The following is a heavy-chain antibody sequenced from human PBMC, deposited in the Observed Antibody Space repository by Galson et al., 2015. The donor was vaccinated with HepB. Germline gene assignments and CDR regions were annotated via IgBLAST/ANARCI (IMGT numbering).Heavy chain of an antibody. V-gene: IGHV3-23*01. Sequence: SLRLSCAASGIALSSYAVNWVRQAPGKGLEWVSSLSASGDSIFYADSVKGRFTVSRDNSKNTVFLQMNSLRAEDTAVYFCARGYSSTWYPVFDFWGQGTMVTVSS. CDR3: ARGYSSTWYPVFDF. D-gene: IGHD6-13*01. CDR1: GIALSSYA. J-gene: IGHJ3*01. CDR2: LSASGDSI.